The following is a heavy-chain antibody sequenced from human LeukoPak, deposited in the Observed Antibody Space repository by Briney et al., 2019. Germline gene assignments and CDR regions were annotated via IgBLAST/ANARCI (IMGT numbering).Heavy chain of an antibody. J-gene: IGHJ4*02. Sequence: ASVKVSCKASGYTFTSYGISWVRQAPGQGLEWMGWMNPNSGNTGYAQKFQGRVTMTRNTSISTAYMELSSLRSEDTAVYYCARGLXSFGGYEGVHWGQGTLVTV. CDR1: GYTFTSYG. CDR2: MNPNSGNT. D-gene: IGHD5-12*01. V-gene: IGHV1-8*02. CDR3: ARGLXSFGGYEGVH.